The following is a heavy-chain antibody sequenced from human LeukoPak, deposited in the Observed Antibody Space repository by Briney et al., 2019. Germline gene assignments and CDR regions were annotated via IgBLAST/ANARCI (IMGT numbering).Heavy chain of an antibody. CDR2: ISYDGSNK. Sequence: PGRSLRLSCAASGFTFSSYAMHWVRQAPGKGLEWVAVISYDGSNKYYADSVKGRFTISRDNSKNTLYLQMNSLRAEDTAVYYCAREGLPTYSSGWYSNYYYYYMDVWGKGTTVTVSS. V-gene: IGHV3-30-3*01. J-gene: IGHJ6*03. D-gene: IGHD6-19*01. CDR1: GFTFSSYA. CDR3: AREGLPTYSSGWYSNYYYYYMDV.